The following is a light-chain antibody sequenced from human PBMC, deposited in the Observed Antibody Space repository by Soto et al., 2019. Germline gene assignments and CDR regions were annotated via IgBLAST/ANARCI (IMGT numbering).Light chain of an antibody. CDR2: DVS. CDR3: SSYTSSSSYV. CDR1: SSDVGGYNY. J-gene: IGLJ1*01. Sequence: QSALTQPASVSGSPGQSITISCTGTSSDVGGYNYVSWYQQHPGKAPKLMIYDVSNRPSGVSNRFSGSKSGNTAPLTISGLQAEDAADYYCSSYTSSSSYVFGTGTKVTVL. V-gene: IGLV2-14*01.